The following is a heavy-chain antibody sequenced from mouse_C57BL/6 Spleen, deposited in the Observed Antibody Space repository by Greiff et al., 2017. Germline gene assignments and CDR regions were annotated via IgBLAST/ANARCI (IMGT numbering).Heavy chain of an antibody. J-gene: IGHJ3*01. V-gene: IGHV3-6*01. Sequence: DVKLQESGPGLVKPSQSLSLTCSVTGYSITSGYYWNWIRQFPGNKLEWMGYISYDGSNNYNPSLKNRISITRDTSKNQFFLKLNSVTTEDTATYYCARDRPDYYGSFAYWGQGTLVTVSA. D-gene: IGHD1-1*01. CDR2: ISYDGSN. CDR3: ARDRPDYYGSFAY. CDR1: GYSITSGYY.